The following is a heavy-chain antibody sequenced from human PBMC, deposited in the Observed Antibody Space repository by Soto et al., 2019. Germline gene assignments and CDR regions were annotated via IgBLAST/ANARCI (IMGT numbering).Heavy chain of an antibody. CDR2: ISGSGGST. Sequence: PGGSLGLSCAASGFTFSSYAMSWVRQAPGKGLEWVSAISGSGGSTYYADSVKGRFTISRDNSKNTLYLQMNSLRAEDTAVYYCAKVSYGDYVDPYYFDYRGQGTLVTVSS. CDR1: GFTFSSYA. J-gene: IGHJ4*02. D-gene: IGHD4-17*01. CDR3: AKVSYGDYVDPYYFDY. V-gene: IGHV3-23*01.